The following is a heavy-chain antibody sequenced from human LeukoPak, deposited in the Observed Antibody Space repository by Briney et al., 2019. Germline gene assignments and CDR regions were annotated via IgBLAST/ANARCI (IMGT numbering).Heavy chain of an antibody. Sequence: GGSLRLSCAASGFTFRSCWMHWVRQAPGKGLVWVARINSDGSSTSYADSVKGRFTISRDNAKNTLYLQMSSLRAEDTAVYYCARVTSVTGTIFDSWGQGTLVTVSS. CDR2: INSDGSST. V-gene: IGHV3-74*01. CDR3: ARVTSVTGTIFDS. CDR1: GFTFRSCW. J-gene: IGHJ4*02. D-gene: IGHD1-7*01.